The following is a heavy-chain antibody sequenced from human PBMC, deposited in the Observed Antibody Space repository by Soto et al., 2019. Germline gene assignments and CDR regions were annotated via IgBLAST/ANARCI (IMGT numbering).Heavy chain of an antibody. CDR3: AREKWGSGSRWLDP. Sequence: ASVKVSCKASGYTYISYSMHWVRQAPGQRLEWMGWINVGNGNTKYSQNFQGRVTINQDTSASTAYMELSSLTSEDTAVYYCAREKWGSGSRWLDPWGQVTLVTVSS. CDR2: INVGNGNT. J-gene: IGHJ5*02. CDR1: GYTYISYS. D-gene: IGHD6-19*01. V-gene: IGHV1-3*01.